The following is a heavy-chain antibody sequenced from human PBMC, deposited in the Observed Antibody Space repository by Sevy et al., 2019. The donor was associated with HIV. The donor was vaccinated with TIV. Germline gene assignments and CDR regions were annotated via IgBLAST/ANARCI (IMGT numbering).Heavy chain of an antibody. CDR3: AKAPQVLWVGELPSGAFDI. V-gene: IGHV3-23*01. Sequence: GGSLRLSCAASGFTFSSYAMSWVRQAPGKGLEWVSAISGSGGSTYYADSVKGRFTISRDNSKNTLYLQMNSLRAEDTAVYYCAKAPQVLWVGELPSGAFDIWGQGTMVTVSS. CDR2: ISGSGGST. CDR1: GFTFSSYA. J-gene: IGHJ3*02. D-gene: IGHD3-10*01.